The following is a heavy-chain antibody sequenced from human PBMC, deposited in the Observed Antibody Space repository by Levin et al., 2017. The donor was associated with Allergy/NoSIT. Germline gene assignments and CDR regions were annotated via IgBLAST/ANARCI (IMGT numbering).Heavy chain of an antibody. Sequence: PGGSLRLSCAASGFTFNTYWMSWVRQAPGKGLEWVANIKQDGTEKYYVDSVKGRFTISRDNAKNSLYLQMNSLRAEDTAVYYYASGAYYYYGMDVWGLGTTVTVSS. V-gene: IGHV3-7*01. CDR3: ASGAYYYYGMDV. J-gene: IGHJ6*02. CDR1: GFTFNTYW. CDR2: IKQDGTEK. D-gene: IGHD3-10*01.